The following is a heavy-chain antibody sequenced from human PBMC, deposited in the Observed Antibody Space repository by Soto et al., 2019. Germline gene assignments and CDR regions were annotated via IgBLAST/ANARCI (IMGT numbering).Heavy chain of an antibody. CDR3: AREGDYVWGSYRYLSNDY. Sequence: GASVKVSCKAPADTFTSYYIHWVRQAPGHGLEWMGIINPNGGSTRFAQTFQGRITMTTDTSTSTVYMELRSLRSEDTAVYYCAREGDYVWGSYRYLSNDYWGQGTLVTVSS. V-gene: IGHV1-46*01. CDR2: INPNGGST. D-gene: IGHD3-16*02. J-gene: IGHJ4*02. CDR1: ADTFTSYY.